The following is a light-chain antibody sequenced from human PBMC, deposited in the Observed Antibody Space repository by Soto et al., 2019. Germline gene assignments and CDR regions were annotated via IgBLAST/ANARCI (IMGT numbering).Light chain of an antibody. CDR1: QTISSW. CDR3: QHYNSYSEA. Sequence: DIQMTQSPSTLCGPVGDRVTITWRASQTISSWLAWYQQKPGKAPKLLIHKASTLKSGVPSRFSGSGSGTEFTLTISSLQPDDFATYYCQHYNSYSEACGQGTKVDIK. J-gene: IGKJ1*01. V-gene: IGKV1-5*03. CDR2: KAS.